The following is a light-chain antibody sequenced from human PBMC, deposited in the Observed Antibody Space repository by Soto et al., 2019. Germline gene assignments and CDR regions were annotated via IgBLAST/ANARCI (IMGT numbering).Light chain of an antibody. CDR1: QSVSTY. Sequence: EIVLTQSPATLSLSPGERATLSCRASQSVSTYLAWYQQKPGQAPRLLIYEASNRATGIPARFSGSGSGTDFTLTISNLEPEDFAVYYCQQRSNWLFTFGPGTKVDIK. CDR2: EAS. V-gene: IGKV3-11*01. CDR3: QQRSNWLFT. J-gene: IGKJ3*01.